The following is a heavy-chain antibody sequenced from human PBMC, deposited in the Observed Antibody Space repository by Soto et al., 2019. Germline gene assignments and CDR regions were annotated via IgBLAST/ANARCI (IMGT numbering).Heavy chain of an antibody. Sequence: QLQLQESDPGLVKPSETLSLTCTVSGGSIYSSSYYWGWIRQPPGKGLEWIGSIFYSGSTYHNPSLKSRATISVDTSKNQFSLRLSSVTAADTAVYYCARHPSFHSNPFFWFDPWGQGTLVTVSS. CDR2: IFYSGST. V-gene: IGHV4-39*01. D-gene: IGHD4-4*01. CDR1: GGSIYSSSYY. J-gene: IGHJ5*02. CDR3: ARHPSFHSNPFFWFDP.